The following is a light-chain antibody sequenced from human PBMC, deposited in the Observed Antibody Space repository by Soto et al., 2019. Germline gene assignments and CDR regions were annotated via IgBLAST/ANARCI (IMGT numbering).Light chain of an antibody. CDR2: GTS. CDR1: QSVNSN. Sequence: EIVMTQSPATLSLSPGERATLSCRASQSVNSNLAWYQQKAGQAPRLLIYGTSTRATGIPARFSGSGSGTDFTLTISSLQFEDFAVYYCQQYNNWPRTFGQGTK. CDR3: QQYNNWPRT. V-gene: IGKV3-15*01. J-gene: IGKJ1*01.